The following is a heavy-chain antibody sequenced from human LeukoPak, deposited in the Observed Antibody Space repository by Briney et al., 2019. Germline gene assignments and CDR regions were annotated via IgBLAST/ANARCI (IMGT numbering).Heavy chain of an antibody. CDR3: ARDRIGSGYHGGDAFDI. CDR2: IYYSGNT. D-gene: IGHD5-12*01. V-gene: IGHV4-59*01. CDR1: GGSISTDY. Sequence: SETLSLTCTVSGGSISTDYWSWIRQPPGKGLEWIGYIYYSGNTNYKPSLKSRVSISVDTSKNQFSLHLTSVTAADTAVYYCARDRIGSGYHGGDAFDIWGQGAMVTVSS. J-gene: IGHJ3*02.